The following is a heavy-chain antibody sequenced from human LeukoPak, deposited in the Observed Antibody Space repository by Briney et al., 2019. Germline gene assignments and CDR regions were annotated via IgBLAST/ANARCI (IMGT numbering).Heavy chain of an antibody. CDR1: GFTFSSYS. V-gene: IGHV3-48*01. J-gene: IGHJ4*02. CDR2: ISSSSSTI. Sequence: GGSLGLSCAASGFTFSSYSMNWVRQAPGKGLEWVSYISSSSSTIYYADSVKGRFTISRDNSKNTLYLQMNSLRAEDTAVYYCAKGGRWDNGNYFPFDYWGQGTLVTVSS. D-gene: IGHD1-26*01. CDR3: AKGGRWDNGNYFPFDY.